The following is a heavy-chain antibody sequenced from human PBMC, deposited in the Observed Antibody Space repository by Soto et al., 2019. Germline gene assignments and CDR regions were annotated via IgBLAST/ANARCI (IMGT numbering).Heavy chain of an antibody. J-gene: IGHJ6*02. V-gene: IGHV1-69*01. D-gene: IGHD3-16*01. CDR2: IIPIFSSR. Sequence: QVQLVQSGAEVKKPGSSVKVSCKTSRDTFNKYAFNWVRQAPGQGLEWMGWIIPIFSSRNYAEKFQGRVTITGADSTCKSYMDLRSWRFEDTAVYYCASGASYLGVWGQGTTVTVSS. CDR1: RDTFNKYA. CDR3: ASGASYLGV.